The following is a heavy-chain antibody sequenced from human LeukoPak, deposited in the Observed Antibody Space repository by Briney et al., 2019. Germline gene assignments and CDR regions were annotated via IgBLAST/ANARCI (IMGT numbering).Heavy chain of an antibody. CDR2: ISSSSYI. CDR3: ARDPLAVAGTGTGY. D-gene: IGHD6-19*01. V-gene: IGHV3-21*01. Sequence: GGSLRLSCAASGFTFSSCSMNWVRQAPGKGLEWVSSISSSSYIYYADSVKGRFTISRDNAKNSLYLQMNSLRAEDTAVYYCARDPLAVAGTGTGYWGQGTLVTVSS. J-gene: IGHJ4*02. CDR1: GFTFSSCS.